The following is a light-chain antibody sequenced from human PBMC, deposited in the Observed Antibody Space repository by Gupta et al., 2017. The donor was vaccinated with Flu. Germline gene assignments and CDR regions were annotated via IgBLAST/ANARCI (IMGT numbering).Light chain of an antibody. J-gene: IGKJ4*01. V-gene: IGKV3-15*01. Sequence: VLTQSPATLSVSPRERATLSCRASQNSSNNLAWYQHKPGQAPRLLIYGASTGATGIPARFSGSGSGTDFTLTISSLQSEDVAVYYCQQYNDGPLTFGGGTKVEIK. CDR3: QQYNDGPLT. CDR1: QNSSNN. CDR2: GAS.